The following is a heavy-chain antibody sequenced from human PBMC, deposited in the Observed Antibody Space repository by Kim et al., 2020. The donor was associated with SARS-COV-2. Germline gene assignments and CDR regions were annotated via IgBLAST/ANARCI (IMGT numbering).Heavy chain of an antibody. CDR3: ARALSVGAAGILGFRY. CDR1: GYTFTGYY. Sequence: ASVKVSCKASGYTFTGYYMHWVRQAPGQGLEWMGWINPNSGGTNYAQKFQGWVTMTRDTSISTAYMELSRLRSDDTAVYYCARALSVGAAGILGFRYWGQGTLVTVSS. CDR2: INPNSGGT. J-gene: IGHJ4*02. V-gene: IGHV1-2*04. D-gene: IGHD6-13*01.